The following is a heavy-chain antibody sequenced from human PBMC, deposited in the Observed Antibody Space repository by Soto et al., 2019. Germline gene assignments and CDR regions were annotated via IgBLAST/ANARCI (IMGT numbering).Heavy chain of an antibody. CDR2: IYSGNT. V-gene: IGHV4-59*01. Sequence: SETLSLTCTISGGSIGGYYWTWIRQSPGKGLEYIGYIYSGNTNYNPSLNSRVTISVDTSKNQFSLKLSSVTAADTAVYYCARDALPEGGYLFAFRGQGTLVTGSS. CDR1: GGSIGGYY. J-gene: IGHJ4*01. CDR3: ARDALPEGGYLFAF. D-gene: IGHD2-15*01.